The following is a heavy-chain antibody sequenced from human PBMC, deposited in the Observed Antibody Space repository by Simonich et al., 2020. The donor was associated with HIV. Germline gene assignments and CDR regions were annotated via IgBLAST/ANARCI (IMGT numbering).Heavy chain of an antibody. CDR1: GYTFTDYY. CDR3: ARGPQQVVPVFDAFDI. Sequence: QVQLVQSGAEVKKPGASVKVSCKASGYTFTDYYMHWVRQAPGQGLGWMGWINPNSGGTNYAQKFQGRVTMPRDTSISTAYMELSRLRSDDTAVYYCARGPQQVVPVFDAFDIWGPRTMVTVSS. V-gene: IGHV1-2*02. J-gene: IGHJ3*02. CDR2: INPNSGGT. D-gene: IGHD6-13*01.